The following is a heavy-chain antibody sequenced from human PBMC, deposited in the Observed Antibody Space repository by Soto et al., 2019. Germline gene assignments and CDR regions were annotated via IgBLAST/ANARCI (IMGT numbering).Heavy chain of an antibody. CDR3: AGSGSYTTSGFDP. Sequence: DSVQLSCKASGYTFTGYYMHWVRQAPGQGLEWMGWINPNSGGTNYAQKFQGWVTMTRDTSISTAYMELSRLRSDDTAVYYCAGSGSYTTSGFDPWGQGNLVTVYS. CDR2: INPNSGGT. J-gene: IGHJ5*02. V-gene: IGHV1-2*04. D-gene: IGHD3-10*01. CDR1: GYTFTGYY.